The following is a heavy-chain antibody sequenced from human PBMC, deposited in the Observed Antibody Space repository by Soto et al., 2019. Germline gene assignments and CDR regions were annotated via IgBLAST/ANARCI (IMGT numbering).Heavy chain of an antibody. V-gene: IGHV3-30-3*01. J-gene: IGHJ3*02. D-gene: IGHD6-19*01. CDR3: ARATSGWYKDAFDI. CDR1: GFTFRSYA. CDR2: ISYDGSNK. Sequence: QVQLVESGGGVVQPGRSLRLSCAASGFTFRSYAMHWVRQAPGKGLEWVAVISYDGSNKYYADSVKGRFTISRDNSKNTLYLQMNSLRAEDTAVYYCARATSGWYKDAFDIWGQGTMVTVSS.